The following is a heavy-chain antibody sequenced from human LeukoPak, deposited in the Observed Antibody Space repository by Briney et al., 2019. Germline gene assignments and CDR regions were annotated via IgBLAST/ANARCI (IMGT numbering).Heavy chain of an antibody. V-gene: IGHV3-30*04. Sequence: GGSLRLSCAASGFTFSSYAMHWVRQAPGKGLEWVAVISCGGSNKYYADSVKGRFTISRDNSKNTLYLQMNSLRAEDTAVYYCAKGIRTALLIQLRAYYFDYWGQGTLVTVSS. D-gene: IGHD5-18*01. CDR3: AKGIRTALLIQLRAYYFDY. CDR1: GFTFSSYA. J-gene: IGHJ4*02. CDR2: ISCGGSNK.